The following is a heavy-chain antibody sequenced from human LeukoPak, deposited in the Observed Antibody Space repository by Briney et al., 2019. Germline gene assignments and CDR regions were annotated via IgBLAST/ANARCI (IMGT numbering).Heavy chain of an antibody. CDR2: IGYDGSNK. V-gene: IGHV3-33*01. D-gene: IGHD2-2*02. J-gene: IGHJ6*02. CDR3: ARDKCSSTSCYKNYYYGMDV. Sequence: GGSLRLSCAASGFTFSSYGMHWVRQAPGKGLEWVAVIGYDGSNKYYADSVKGRFTISRDNSKNTLYLQMNSLRAEDTAVYYCARDKCSSTSCYKNYYYGMDVWGQGTTVTVSS. CDR1: GFTFSSYG.